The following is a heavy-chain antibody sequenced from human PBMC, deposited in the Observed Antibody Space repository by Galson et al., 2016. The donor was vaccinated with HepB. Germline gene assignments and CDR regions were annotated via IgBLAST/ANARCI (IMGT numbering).Heavy chain of an antibody. J-gene: IGHJ5*01. Sequence: SETLSLTCTVSVGSVTGRYWSWIRQSPGKGLEWIGCVYHSGYSETSPSLKSRVTISVDPSNNQFSLKLTSVTAAATAVYYCARHYDVAPMGRSFDSWGQGARITVSS. D-gene: IGHD3-16*01. CDR3: ARHYDVAPMGRSFDS. CDR2: VYHSGYS. V-gene: IGHV4-59*08. CDR1: VGSVTGRY.